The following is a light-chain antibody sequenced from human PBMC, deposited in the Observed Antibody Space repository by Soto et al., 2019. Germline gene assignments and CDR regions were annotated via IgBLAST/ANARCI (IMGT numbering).Light chain of an antibody. Sequence: EIVMTQSPGTLSLSPGERATLSCRASQSLSSSYLAWYQQKPGQAPRLLMYGASSRATGIPGRFSGSWSGTHFILTISRLEPEYFAVYYCQQSGSSPTFGQGTRLEIK. CDR2: GAS. CDR1: QSLSSSY. V-gene: IGKV3-20*01. J-gene: IGKJ5*01. CDR3: QQSGSSPT.